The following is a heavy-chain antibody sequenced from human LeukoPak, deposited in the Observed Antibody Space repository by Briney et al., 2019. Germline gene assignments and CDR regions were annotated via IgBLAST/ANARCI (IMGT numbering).Heavy chain of an antibody. CDR2: IYHSGST. D-gene: IGHD2-21*02. J-gene: IGHJ4*02. V-gene: IGHV4-4*02. CDR1: GGSISSSNW. CDR3: ARVVVVTKETYYFDD. Sequence: TSETLSLTCAVSGGSISSSNWWSWVRQPPGKGLEWIGEIYHSGSTNYNPSLKSRVTISVDKSKNQFSLKLSSVTAADTAVYYCARVVVVTKETYYFDDWGQGTLVTVSS.